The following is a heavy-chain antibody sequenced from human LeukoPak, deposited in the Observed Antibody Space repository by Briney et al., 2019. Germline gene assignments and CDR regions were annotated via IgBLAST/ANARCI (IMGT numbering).Heavy chain of an antibody. Sequence: GASVKVSCKASGYTFTSYGISWVRQAPGQGLEWMGGIIPIFGTANYAQKFQGRVTITADKSTSTAYMELSSLRSEDTAVYYCASTRTGYYDILTGGNYFDYWGQGTLVTVSS. CDR3: ASTRTGYYDILTGGNYFDY. CDR1: GYTFTSYG. CDR2: IIPIFGTA. D-gene: IGHD3-9*01. J-gene: IGHJ4*02. V-gene: IGHV1-69*06.